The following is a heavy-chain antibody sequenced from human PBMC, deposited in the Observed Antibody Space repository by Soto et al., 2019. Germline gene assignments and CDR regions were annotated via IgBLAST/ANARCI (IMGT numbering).Heavy chain of an antibody. V-gene: IGHV4-39*01. CDR1: GGSISSSSYY. D-gene: IGHD3-3*01. Sequence: QLQLQESGPGLVKPSETLSLTCTVSGGSISSSSYYWGWIRQPPGKGLEWIGSIYYSGSTYYNPSLKSRVTISVDTSKNQFSLKLSSVTAADTAVYYCARGVTSDFCSGYPFDYWGQGTLVTVSS. CDR3: ARGVTSDFCSGYPFDY. J-gene: IGHJ4*02. CDR2: IYYSGST.